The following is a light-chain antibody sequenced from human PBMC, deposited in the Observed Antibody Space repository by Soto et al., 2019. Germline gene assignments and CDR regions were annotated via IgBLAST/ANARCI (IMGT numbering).Light chain of an antibody. CDR2: DAS. J-gene: IGKJ4*01. CDR3: QEGSTLLT. Sequence: EIVLTQSPATLSLSPGERATLSCRASQSVSSYLAWYQQKPGQAPRLLIYDASNRATGIPARFSGSGSGTDFTLTISSLQPEDFATYYCQEGSTLLTFGGGTKVDIK. CDR1: QSVSSY. V-gene: IGKV3-11*01.